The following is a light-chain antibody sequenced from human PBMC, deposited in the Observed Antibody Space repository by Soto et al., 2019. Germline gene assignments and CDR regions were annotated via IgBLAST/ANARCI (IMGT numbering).Light chain of an antibody. CDR1: QSVSSN. Sequence: EIVMTQSPATLSVSPGETATLSCRASQSVSSNLAWYQQKPGQAPRLLIYGASTRATGIPARFSGSGSGTEFTLTISSLQSENFAVYYCQQYNNCPYTFGQGTKVDIK. V-gene: IGKV3-15*01. J-gene: IGKJ2*01. CDR2: GAS. CDR3: QQYNNCPYT.